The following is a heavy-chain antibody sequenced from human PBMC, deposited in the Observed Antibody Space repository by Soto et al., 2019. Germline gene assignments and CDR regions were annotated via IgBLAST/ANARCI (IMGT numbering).Heavy chain of an antibody. CDR1: GFTFSAYY. CDR3: ARSLLDEYSSSWRSAYYGMDV. D-gene: IGHD6-13*01. J-gene: IGHJ6*02. CDR2: INPNSGGT. Sequence: QVQLVQSGAEVKKPEASVKVSCKASGFTFSAYYIYWVRQAPGQGLEWIGWINPNSGGTNNAQKLQGRVTMTRDTSTSTVYMELSVLIPDDTAVYYCARSLLDEYSSSWRSAYYGMDVWGQGTTVTVSS. V-gene: IGHV1-2*02.